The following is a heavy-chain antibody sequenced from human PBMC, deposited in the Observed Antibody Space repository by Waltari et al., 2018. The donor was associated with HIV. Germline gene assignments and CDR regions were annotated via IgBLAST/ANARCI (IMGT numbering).Heavy chain of an antibody. CDR3: ARVGSYYKGGYFDC. CDR1: GFAFREHY. D-gene: IGHD3-10*01. V-gene: IGHV3-11*01. Sequence: LECGGGLGTPRGSVSPPGSASGFAFREHYMSWIRQAPGKGLGWVAYISNSGSTIYYSDSVKGRFTISRDNAKNALYLQMNSLRAEDTAVYYCARVGSYYKGGYFDCWGQGTLVTVSS. CDR2: ISNSGSTI. J-gene: IGHJ4*02.